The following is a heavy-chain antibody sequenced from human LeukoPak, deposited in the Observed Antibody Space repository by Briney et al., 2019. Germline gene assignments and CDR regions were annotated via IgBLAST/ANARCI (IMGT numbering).Heavy chain of an antibody. J-gene: IGHJ1*01. V-gene: IGHV3-48*03. D-gene: IGHD2-2*01. CDR2: ISSSGSTI. CDR3: ARLYCSGTNCYSYFQH. Sequence: AGGSLRLSCAASGFTFSSYEMNWVRQAPGKGLEWVSYISSSGSTISYADSVKGRFTISRDNAKNSLYLQMNSLRAEDTAVYYCARLYCSGTNCYSYFQHWGQGTVVTVSS. CDR1: GFTFSSYE.